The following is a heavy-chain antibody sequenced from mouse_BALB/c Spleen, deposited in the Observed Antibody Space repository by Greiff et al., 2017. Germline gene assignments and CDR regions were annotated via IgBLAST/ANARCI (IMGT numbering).Heavy chain of an antibody. Sequence: EVKLMESGGGLVQPGGSLKLSCAASGFTFSSYGMSWVRQTPDKRLELVATINSNGGSTYYPDSVKGRFTISRDNAKNTLYLQMSSLKSEDTAMYYCARSLTDYFDYWGQGTTLTVSS. V-gene: IGHV5-6-3*01. CDR3: ARSLTDYFDY. CDR1: GFTFSSYG. J-gene: IGHJ2*01. CDR2: INSNGGST. D-gene: IGHD4-1*01.